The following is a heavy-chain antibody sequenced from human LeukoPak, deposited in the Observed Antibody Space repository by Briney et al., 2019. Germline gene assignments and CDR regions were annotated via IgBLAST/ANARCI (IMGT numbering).Heavy chain of an antibody. CDR3: ARHPAWRYFDL. J-gene: IGHJ2*01. Sequence: SETLSLTCTVSGGSISSYYWSWIRQPPGKGLEWIGYIYYSGSTNYNPSLKSRVTISVGTSKNQFSLKLSSVTAADTAVYYCARHPAWRYFDLWGRGTLVTVSS. CDR1: GGSISSYY. V-gene: IGHV4-59*08. CDR2: IYYSGST.